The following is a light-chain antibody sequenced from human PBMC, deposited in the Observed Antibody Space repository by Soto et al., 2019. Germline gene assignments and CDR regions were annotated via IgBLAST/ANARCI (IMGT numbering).Light chain of an antibody. CDR2: DVN. Sequence: QSALTQPASVSGSPGQSITISCTGTSSDVGAYNYVSWCQHHPGKAPKLIIYDVNNRPSGVSNRFSGSKSGNTASLTISGLQADDEAYYYCTSYTTSSTEVFGGGTQLTVL. CDR1: SSDVGAYNY. J-gene: IGLJ3*02. CDR3: TSYTTSSTEV. V-gene: IGLV2-14*03.